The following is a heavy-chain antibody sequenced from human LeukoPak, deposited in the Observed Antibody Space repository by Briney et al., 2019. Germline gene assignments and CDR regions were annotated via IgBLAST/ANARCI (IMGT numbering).Heavy chain of an antibody. D-gene: IGHD3-3*01. Sequence: SETLSLTCTVSGGSISSYYWSWIRQPPGKGLEWIGYIYYSGSTNYNPSLKSRVTISVDTSKSQFSLKLSSVTAADTAVYYCAREAGNYDSYAFDIWGQGTMVTVSS. CDR1: GGSISSYY. V-gene: IGHV4-59*01. CDR2: IYYSGST. CDR3: AREAGNYDSYAFDI. J-gene: IGHJ3*02.